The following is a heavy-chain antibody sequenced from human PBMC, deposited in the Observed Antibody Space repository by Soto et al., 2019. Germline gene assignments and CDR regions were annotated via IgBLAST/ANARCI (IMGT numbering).Heavy chain of an antibody. CDR2: IKQDGSVK. CDR1: GFTFTSYW. D-gene: IGHD2-2*01. J-gene: IGHJ2*01. V-gene: IGHV3-7*03. Sequence: EVQLVESGGGLVQPGGSLRLSCAASGFTFTSYWMSWVRQAPGKGLEWVANIKQDGSVKYYVDSVKGRFIISRDNAKNSLYLQMNSLRAEDTAVYYCARAPSAWYFDLWGRGTLVTVSS. CDR3: ARAPSAWYFDL.